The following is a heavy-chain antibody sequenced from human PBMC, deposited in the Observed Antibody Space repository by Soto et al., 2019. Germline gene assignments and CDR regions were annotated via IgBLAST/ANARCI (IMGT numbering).Heavy chain of an antibody. CDR2: IIPIFGTA. CDR3: ARGRIRVVAGTYYYYYYGMDV. Sequence: QVQLVQSGAEVKKPGSSVKVSCKASGGTFSSYAISWVRQAPGQGLEWMGGIIPIFGTANYAQKFQGRVTITADKSTSTAYMELSSLRSEDTAVYYGARGRIRVVAGTYYYYYYGMDVWGQGTTVTVSS. D-gene: IGHD6-19*01. J-gene: IGHJ6*02. CDR1: GGTFSSYA. V-gene: IGHV1-69*06.